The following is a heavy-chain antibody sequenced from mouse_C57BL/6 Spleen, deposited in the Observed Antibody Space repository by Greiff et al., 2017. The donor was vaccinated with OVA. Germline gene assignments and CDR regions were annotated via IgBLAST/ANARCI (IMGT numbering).Heavy chain of an antibody. CDR2: IRNKANGYTT. CDR1: GFTFTDYY. D-gene: IGHD2-10*01. J-gene: IGHJ3*01. Sequence: EVQLVESGGGLVQPGGSLSLSCAASGFTFTDYYMSWVRQPPGKALEWLGFIRNKANGYTTEYSASVKGRFTISRDNSQSILYLQMNALRAEDSATYYCARYTPSYQDGFAYWGQGTLVTVAA. CDR3: ARYTPSYQDGFAY. V-gene: IGHV7-3*01.